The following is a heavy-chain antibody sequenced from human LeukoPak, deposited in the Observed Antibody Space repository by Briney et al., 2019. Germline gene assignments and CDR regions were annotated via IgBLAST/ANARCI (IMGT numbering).Heavy chain of an antibody. CDR3: ARNLIAAASTPVRYFDY. Sequence: GGSLRLSCAASGFTFSSYEMNWVRQAPGKGLEWVSYISSSGSTIYYADSVKGRFTISRDNAKNSLYLQMNSLRAEDTAVYYCARNLIAAASTPVRYFDYWGQGTLVTVSS. D-gene: IGHD6-13*01. J-gene: IGHJ4*02. CDR1: GFTFSSYE. V-gene: IGHV3-48*03. CDR2: ISSSGSTI.